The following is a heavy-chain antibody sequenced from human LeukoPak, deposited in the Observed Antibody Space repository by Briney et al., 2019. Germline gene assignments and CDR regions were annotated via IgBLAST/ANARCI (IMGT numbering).Heavy chain of an antibody. V-gene: IGHV4-39*07. D-gene: IGHD5-18*01. CDR3: AGPGITDMVMHDYWYFDL. Sequence: SETLSLTCTVSGGSISSSSYYWGWIRQPPGKGPEWIGSIYYSGSTYYNPSLKSRVTISVDTSKNQLSLKLSSVTAADTAVYYCAGPGITDMVMHDYWYFDLWGRGSLVTVS. CDR1: GGSISSSSYY. CDR2: IYYSGST. J-gene: IGHJ2*01.